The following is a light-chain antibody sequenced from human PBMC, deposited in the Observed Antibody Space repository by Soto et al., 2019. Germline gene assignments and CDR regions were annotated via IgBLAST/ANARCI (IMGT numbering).Light chain of an antibody. CDR3: QQYNNWLSRT. Sequence: EIVMTQSPATLSVSPGERATLSCRASQSVSSNLAWYQQKPGQAPRLLIYGASTRATGIPARFSGSGSGTEFTLPISSLQSEDFAGYYCQQYNNWLSRTFGQGTKLEIK. J-gene: IGKJ2*01. CDR2: GAS. V-gene: IGKV3-15*01. CDR1: QSVSSN.